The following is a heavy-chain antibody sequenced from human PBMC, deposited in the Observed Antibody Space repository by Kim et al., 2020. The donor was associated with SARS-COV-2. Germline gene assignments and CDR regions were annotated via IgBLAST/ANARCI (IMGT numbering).Heavy chain of an antibody. CDR2: IYYSGST. CDR1: GGSISSYY. V-gene: IGHV4-59*01. D-gene: IGHD6-19*01. Sequence: SETLSLTCTVSGGSISSYYWSWIRQPPGKGLEWIGYIYYSGSTNYNPSLKSRVTISVDTSKNQFSLKLSSVTAADTAVYYCARDIAVAGHFDYWGQGTLV. J-gene: IGHJ4*02. CDR3: ARDIAVAGHFDY.